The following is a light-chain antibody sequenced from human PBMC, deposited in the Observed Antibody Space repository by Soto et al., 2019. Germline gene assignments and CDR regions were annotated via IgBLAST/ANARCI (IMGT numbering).Light chain of an antibody. Sequence: QPVLTQPPSASASLGASVTLTCTLSSGYSNYKVDWYQQRPGQGPRFVMRVGTGGIVGSKGDGIPDRFSVLGSGLNRYLTINNIQEEDESDYYCGADHGGGSNFVYVFGTGTKLTVL. CDR2: VGTGGIVG. CDR1: SGYSNYK. J-gene: IGLJ1*01. CDR3: GADHGGGSNFVYV. V-gene: IGLV9-49*01.